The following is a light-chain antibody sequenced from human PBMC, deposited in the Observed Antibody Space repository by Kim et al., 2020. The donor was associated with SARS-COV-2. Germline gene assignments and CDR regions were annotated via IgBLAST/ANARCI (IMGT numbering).Light chain of an antibody. CDR1: QRISDW. Sequence: SASVGDRVTITGRASQRISDWLAWYQQKPGKAPKLLIYDASSLESGIPSRFSGSGSGTEFTLTINSLQPDDFATYYCQQYNSDSHTFGQGTKLEI. J-gene: IGKJ2*01. CDR2: DAS. CDR3: QQYNSDSHT. V-gene: IGKV1-5*01.